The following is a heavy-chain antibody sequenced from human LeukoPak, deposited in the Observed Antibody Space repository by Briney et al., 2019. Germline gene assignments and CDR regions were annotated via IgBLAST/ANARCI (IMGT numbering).Heavy chain of an antibody. CDR3: ARVWTATTPDY. Sequence: PGGSLRLSCAASGLTFGNYALSWVRQAPGKGLEWVSGISHRGGNTYYSDSVKGRFTISRDNSKNTLYLQMNSLRAEDTAVYYCARVWTATTPDYWGQGTLVTVSS. CDR1: GLTFGNYA. D-gene: IGHD4-17*01. J-gene: IGHJ4*02. V-gene: IGHV3-23*01. CDR2: ISHRGGNT.